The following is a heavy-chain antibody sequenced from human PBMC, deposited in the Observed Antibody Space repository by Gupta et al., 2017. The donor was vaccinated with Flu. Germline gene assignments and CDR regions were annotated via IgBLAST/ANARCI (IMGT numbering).Heavy chain of an antibody. CDR1: GFTLSSSY. D-gene: IGHD4-17*01. CDR3: ATVTSGC. J-gene: IGHJ4*02. CDR2: INPEGSST. Sequence: EMQLVESGGGLVQPGGSLRLSCAASGFTLSSSYLQWVRQAPGKGLVWVSRINPEGSSTTYEESVKGRFTISRDNAKNTLYLKMNSLGDDDTAVYYCATVTSGCWGQGTLVTVSS. V-gene: IGHV3-74*03.